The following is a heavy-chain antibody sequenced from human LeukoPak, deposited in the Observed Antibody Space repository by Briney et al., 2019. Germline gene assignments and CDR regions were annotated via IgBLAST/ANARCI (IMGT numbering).Heavy chain of an antibody. V-gene: IGHV4-59*04. D-gene: IGHD6-13*01. CDR3: ARAYSSSWYFNWFDP. Sequence: PSETLSLTCTVSGGSISSYYWSWIRQPPGKGLEWIGTIYNSGSTYYNASLESRVTISVDTSKDQFSLKLSSVTAADTAVYYCARAYSSSWYFNWFDPWGQGTLVTVSS. CDR2: IYNSGST. CDR1: GGSISSYY. J-gene: IGHJ5*02.